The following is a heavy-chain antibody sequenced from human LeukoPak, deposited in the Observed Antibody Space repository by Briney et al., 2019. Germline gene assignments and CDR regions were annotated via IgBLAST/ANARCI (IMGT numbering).Heavy chain of an antibody. CDR1: GFTFSSYA. V-gene: IGHV3-23*01. CDR2: ISGSGGST. CDR3: AKMGISWAVAGLSSPFDS. J-gene: IGHJ4*02. D-gene: IGHD6-19*01. Sequence: SGGSLRLSCEASGFTFSSYAMSWVRQAPGKGPEWVSAISGSGGSTYYADSVKGRFTISRDNSKNTLYLQMNSLRAEDTAVYYCAKMGISWAVAGLSSPFDSWGQGTLVTVSS.